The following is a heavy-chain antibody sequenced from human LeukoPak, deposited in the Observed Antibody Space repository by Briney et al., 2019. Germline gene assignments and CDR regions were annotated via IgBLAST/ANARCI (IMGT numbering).Heavy chain of an antibody. CDR2: IYASEST. D-gene: IGHD4-23*01. CDR1: GGSDSTGSCY. V-gene: IGHV4-61*01. CDR3: ARDNYGGIDY. J-gene: IGHJ4*02. Sequence: LGPALAKPSEPLCLTRTVPGGSDSTGSCYWTWIRQAPVKGLEWIGYIYASESTNYNPSLKSRVTISVDTSKNQFSLTLSSVTAADTAVYYCARDNYGGIDYWGQGTLVTVSS.